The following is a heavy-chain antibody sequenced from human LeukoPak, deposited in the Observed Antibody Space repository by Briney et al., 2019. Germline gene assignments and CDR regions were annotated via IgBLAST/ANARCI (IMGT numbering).Heavy chain of an antibody. CDR3: QSGSDAFDI. J-gene: IGHJ3*02. Sequence: GASVNVSCKASGYTFISYGISWVRQAPGQGLEWMGWISTNNGNTNYAQKFQGRVSMTTDTSTSTAYMGLKSLISDDTAVYYCQSGSDAFDIWGQGTMVTVSS. V-gene: IGHV1-18*01. CDR2: ISTNNGNT. CDR1: GYTFISYG. D-gene: IGHD3-10*01.